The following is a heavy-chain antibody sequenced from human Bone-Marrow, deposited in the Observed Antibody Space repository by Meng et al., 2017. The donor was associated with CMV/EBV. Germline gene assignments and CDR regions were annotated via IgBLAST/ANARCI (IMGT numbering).Heavy chain of an antibody. CDR3: ARVQMSDSGYYYPLDY. Sequence: ASVKVSCKASGGTFSSYAISWVRQAPGQGLEWMGWISPYSGNTNYAQKFQGRATMTTDTPTRKAYMVLRSLRYEDTAVYYCARVQMSDSGYYYPLDYWGQGTLVTVSS. D-gene: IGHD3-10*01. V-gene: IGHV1-18*01. CDR1: GGTFSSYA. CDR2: ISPYSGNT. J-gene: IGHJ4*02.